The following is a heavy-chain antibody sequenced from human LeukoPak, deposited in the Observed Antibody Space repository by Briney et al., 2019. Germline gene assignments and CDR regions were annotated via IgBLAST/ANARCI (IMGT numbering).Heavy chain of an antibody. CDR2: IRSKAYGGTT. CDR1: GFTFGDYA. J-gene: IGHJ4*02. CDR3: TRETAPVLRFLEWFPDFDY. V-gene: IGHV3-49*04. Sequence: GGSLRLSCTASGFTFGDYAMSWVRQAPGKGLEWVGFIRSKAYGGTTEYAASVKGRFTISRDDSKSIAYLQMISLKTEDTAVYYCTRETAPVLRFLEWFPDFDYWGQGTLVTVSS. D-gene: IGHD3-3*01.